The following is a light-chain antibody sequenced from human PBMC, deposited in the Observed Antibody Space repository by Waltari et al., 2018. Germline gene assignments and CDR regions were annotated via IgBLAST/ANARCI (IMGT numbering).Light chain of an antibody. Sequence: VFTQSPGTLSLSPGERATLSCRASQTLTKRDLAWYQQKPGQAPRLLIYGSSSRGAGIPDRFSGSGSGTDFTLTISRLEPEDSAVYYCQQYGSSVLYTFGQGTKVEIK. V-gene: IGKV3-20*01. J-gene: IGKJ2*01. CDR1: QTLTKRD. CDR3: QQYGSSVLYT. CDR2: GSS.